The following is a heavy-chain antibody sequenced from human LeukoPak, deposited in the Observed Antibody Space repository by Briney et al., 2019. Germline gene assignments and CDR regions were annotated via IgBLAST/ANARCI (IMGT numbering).Heavy chain of an antibody. CDR3: ARQSTPHGNFDY. D-gene: IGHD5-24*01. V-gene: IGHV3-13*01. CDR2: LGTAGDT. Sequence: SGGSLRLSCAASGFILSNYAMHWVRQPAGKGLEWVSALGTAGDTFYPGSVKGRFTISRDNAKKSLFLQMSSLRAEDTAIYYCARQSTPHGNFDYWGQGTPVTVSS. J-gene: IGHJ4*02. CDR1: GFILSNYA.